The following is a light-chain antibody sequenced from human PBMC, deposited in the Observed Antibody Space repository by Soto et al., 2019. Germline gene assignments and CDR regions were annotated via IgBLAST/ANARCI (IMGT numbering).Light chain of an antibody. V-gene: IGLV1-47*02. J-gene: IGLJ1*01. CDR3: AAWDASLSGHV. CDR2: SDD. Sequence: QSVLTQSPSASGTPGQRVTISCYGSSSNIGSYSVYWYQQLPGTAPKLLINSDDQRPSGVPDRFSASKSGTSASLAISGLRSEDEADYYCAAWDASLSGHVFGAGTKVTVL. CDR1: SSNIGSYS.